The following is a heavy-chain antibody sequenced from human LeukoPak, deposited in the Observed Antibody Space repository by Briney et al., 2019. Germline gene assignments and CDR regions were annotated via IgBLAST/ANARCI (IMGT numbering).Heavy chain of an antibody. CDR1: GFSLSTVSEA. J-gene: IGHJ4*02. Sequence: SGPTLVNPTQTLTLTCTFSGFSLSTVSEAVAWVRQPPGKVLEWLTFIYGNNDQRYSPSLNSRLTITKDTSKDQVLLRITDMESVDTATYSCVHRTTVPSVDDWGQGTLVTVSS. D-gene: IGHD2-2*01. V-gene: IGHV2-5*01. CDR2: IYGNNDQ. CDR3: VHRTTVPSVDD.